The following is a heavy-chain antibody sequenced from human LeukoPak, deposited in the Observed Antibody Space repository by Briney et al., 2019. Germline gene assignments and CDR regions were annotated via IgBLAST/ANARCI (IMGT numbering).Heavy chain of an antibody. CDR2: ISSSSSYI. Sequence: GGSLRLSCAGFGFTFSSYTMNWVRQAPGKGLEWVSSISSSSSYIYYADSVQGRFTISRDNAKNSLYLQMNSLRAEDTAVYYCARLLGKFRFGELIHRLPNAFDYWGQGTLVTVSS. CDR1: GFTFSSYT. CDR3: ARLLGKFRFGELIHRLPNAFDY. V-gene: IGHV3-21*04. J-gene: IGHJ4*02. D-gene: IGHD3-10*01.